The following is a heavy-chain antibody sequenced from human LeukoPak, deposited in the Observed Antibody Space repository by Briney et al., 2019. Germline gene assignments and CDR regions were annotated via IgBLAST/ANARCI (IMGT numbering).Heavy chain of an antibody. CDR1: GYSISSGYY. J-gene: IGHJ6*03. V-gene: IGHV4-38-2*01. CDR2: IYHSGST. Sequence: PSETLSLTCAVSGYSISSGYYWGWIRQPPGKGLEWIGSIYHSGSTYYNPSLKRRVTISVDTSKNQFSLKLSSVTAADTAVYYCASQSSSWYGAAYYYYMDVWGKGTTVTVSS. CDR3: ASQSSSWYGAAYYYYMDV. D-gene: IGHD6-13*01.